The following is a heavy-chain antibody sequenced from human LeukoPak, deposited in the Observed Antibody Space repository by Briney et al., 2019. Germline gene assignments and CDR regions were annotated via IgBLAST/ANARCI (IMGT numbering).Heavy chain of an antibody. CDR2: IYYSGST. CDR3: AGMIVVSLFGP. CDR1: GGSISSYY. D-gene: IGHD3-22*01. J-gene: IGHJ5*02. Sequence: PSETLSLTCTVSGGSISSYYWSWIRQPPGKGLEWIGYIYYSGSTNYNPSLKSRVTISVDTSKNQFSLKLSSVTAADTAVYYCAGMIVVSLFGPWGQGTLVTVS. V-gene: IGHV4-59*01.